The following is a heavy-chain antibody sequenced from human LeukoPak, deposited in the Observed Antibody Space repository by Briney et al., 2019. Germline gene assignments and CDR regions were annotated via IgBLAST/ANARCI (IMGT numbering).Heavy chain of an antibody. CDR2: INHSGST. CDR1: GGSFSGYY. CDR3: ARGRRVWGSYRPNFDY. V-gene: IGHV4-34*01. D-gene: IGHD3-16*02. J-gene: IGHJ4*02. Sequence: PSETLSLTCAVYGGSFSGYYWSWIRQPPGKGLEWIGEINHSGSTNHNPSLKSRVTISVDTSKNQFSLKLSSVTAADTAVYYCARGRRVWGSYRPNFDYWGQGTLVTVSS.